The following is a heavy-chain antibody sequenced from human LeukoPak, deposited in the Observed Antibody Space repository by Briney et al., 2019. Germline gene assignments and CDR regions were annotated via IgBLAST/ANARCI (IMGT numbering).Heavy chain of an antibody. J-gene: IGHJ4*02. Sequence: GGSLRLSCAASRFTFSTYGMHWVRQAPGKGLEWVAVIWSGGTDKYYADSVKGRFTVSRDNSKNTLYLQMNSLRAEDTAVYYCGKRLTSWELEYWGQGTLVTVSS. V-gene: IGHV3-30*02. D-gene: IGHD1-26*01. CDR3: GKRLTSWELEY. CDR2: IWSGGTDK. CDR1: RFTFSTYG.